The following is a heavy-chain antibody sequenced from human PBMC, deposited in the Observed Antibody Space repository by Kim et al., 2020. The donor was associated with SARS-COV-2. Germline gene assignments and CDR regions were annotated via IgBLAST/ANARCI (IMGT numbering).Heavy chain of an antibody. J-gene: IGHJ5*02. CDR1: GYTFTGYY. CDR3: ARANWGGSSFWFDP. Sequence: ASVKVSCKASGYTFTGYYMHWVRQAPGQGLEWMGWINPNSGGTNYAQKFQGRVTMTRDTSISTAYMELSRLRSDDTAVYYCARANWGGSSFWFDPWGQGTLVTVSS. V-gene: IGHV1-2*02. CDR2: INPNSGGT. D-gene: IGHD7-27*01.